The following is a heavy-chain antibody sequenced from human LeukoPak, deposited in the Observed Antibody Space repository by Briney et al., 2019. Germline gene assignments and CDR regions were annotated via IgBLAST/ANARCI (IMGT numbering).Heavy chain of an antibody. D-gene: IGHD6-19*01. V-gene: IGHV1-18*01. J-gene: IGHJ3*02. CDR2: ISAYNGKT. CDR3: ARRKAPIAVAGTGRAFDI. Sequence: ASVKVSCKASGYTFTSYGISWVRQAPGQGLEWMGWISAYNGKTNYAQKLQGRVTMTRDTSISTAYMELSRLRSDDTAVYYCARRKAPIAVAGTGRAFDIWGQGTMVTVSS. CDR1: GYTFTSYG.